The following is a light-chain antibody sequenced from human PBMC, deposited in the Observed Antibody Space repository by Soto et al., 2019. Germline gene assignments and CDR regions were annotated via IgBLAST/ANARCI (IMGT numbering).Light chain of an antibody. CDR1: SSDVGAYNY. V-gene: IGLV2-8*01. Sequence: QSALTQPPSASGSPGQSVTISYTGTSSDVGAYNYVSWYRQHPGKAPKLLIFEVNSRPSGVPDRFSGSKSGNTASLTVSGLQAEDESHYYCSSYAGSNTWVFGGGTKVTVL. CDR3: SSYAGSNTWV. CDR2: EVN. J-gene: IGLJ3*02.